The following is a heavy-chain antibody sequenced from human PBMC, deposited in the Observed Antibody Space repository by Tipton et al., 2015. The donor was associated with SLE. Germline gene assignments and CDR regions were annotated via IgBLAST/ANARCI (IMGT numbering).Heavy chain of an antibody. V-gene: IGHV3-7*01. D-gene: IGHD6-13*01. J-gene: IGHJ5*02. Sequence: SLRLSCAASGFTFSSYAMSWVRQAPGKGLEWVANIKQDGSEKYYVDSVKGRFTISRDNAKNSLYLQMNSLRAEDTAVYYCARVRQQLEEGWFDPWGQGTLVTVSS. CDR2: IKQDGSEK. CDR3: ARVRQQLEEGWFDP. CDR1: GFTFSSYA.